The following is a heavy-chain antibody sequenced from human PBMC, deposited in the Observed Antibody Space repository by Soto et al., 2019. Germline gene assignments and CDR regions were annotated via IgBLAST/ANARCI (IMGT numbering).Heavy chain of an antibody. V-gene: IGHV1-3*01. CDR2: INAGNGNT. CDR3: ARILGYCSGGSCAY. J-gene: IGHJ4*02. Sequence: ASVKVCCKSSGYTFTSYAMHWVRQAPGQRLEWMGWINAGNGNTKYSQKFQGRVTITRDTSASTAYMELSSLRSEDTAVYYCARILGYCSGGSCAYWGQGTLVTVSS. D-gene: IGHD2-15*01. CDR1: GYTFTSYA.